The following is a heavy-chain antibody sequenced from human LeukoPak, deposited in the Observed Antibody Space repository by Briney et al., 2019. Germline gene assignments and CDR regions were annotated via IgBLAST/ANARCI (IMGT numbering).Heavy chain of an antibody. CDR3: ARRGSTDY. CDR2: IKEDGSEK. CDR1: GFSFRGYW. D-gene: IGHD2/OR15-2a*01. V-gene: IGHV3-7*03. Sequence: GGSLRLSCAASGFSFRGYWMTWVRQAPGKGLEWVANIKEDGSEKYYVVFVKGRFTISRDNAKNSLDLQMNSLRAEDTAVYYCARRGSTDYWGQGTLVTVSS. J-gene: IGHJ4*02.